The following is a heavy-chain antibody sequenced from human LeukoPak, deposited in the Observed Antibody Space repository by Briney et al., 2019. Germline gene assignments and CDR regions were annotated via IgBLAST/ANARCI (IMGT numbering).Heavy chain of an antibody. Sequence: SVKVSCKASGGTLNNFAIYWVRQAPGQGLEWMGGIIPMFGLPNYSEKFQGRVSVTTDESANTAYMELTSLRFEDTAVYFCAGAPSRDGHDNYFDSWGQGTLVTVSS. CDR2: IIPMFGLP. J-gene: IGHJ4*02. V-gene: IGHV1-69*05. D-gene: IGHD5-12*01. CDR1: GGTLNNFA. CDR3: AGAPSRDGHDNYFDS.